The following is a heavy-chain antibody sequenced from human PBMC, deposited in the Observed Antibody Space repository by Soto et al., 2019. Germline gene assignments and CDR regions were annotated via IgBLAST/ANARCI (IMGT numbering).Heavy chain of an antibody. CDR3: ASLGRLG. CDR2: IKQDGSEK. V-gene: IGHV3-7*01. CDR1: RCTFSDSW. Sequence: LILFCPAPRCTFSDSWMDWVRQVPGKGPEWVANIKQDGSEKNYVDSVKGRFTISRDNAKNSLYLQMNILRAEDTAVYYCASLGRLGWGQAFRVSIAS. J-gene: IGHJ6*02. D-gene: IGHD6-25*01.